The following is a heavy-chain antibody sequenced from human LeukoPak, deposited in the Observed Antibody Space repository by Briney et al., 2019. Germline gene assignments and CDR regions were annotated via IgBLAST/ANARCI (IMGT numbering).Heavy chain of an antibody. CDR3: ARVEIGYSRSWYGNWEFGQFDY. J-gene: IGHJ4*02. CDR1: GFTFSSYA. Sequence: GGSLRLSCAASGFTFSSYAMHWVRQAPGKGLEWVAVISYDGSNKYYADSVKGRFTISRDNSKNTLYLQMNSLRAEDTAVYYCARVEIGYSRSWYGNWEFGQFDYWGQGTLVTVSS. D-gene: IGHD6-13*01. CDR2: ISYDGSNK. V-gene: IGHV3-30*04.